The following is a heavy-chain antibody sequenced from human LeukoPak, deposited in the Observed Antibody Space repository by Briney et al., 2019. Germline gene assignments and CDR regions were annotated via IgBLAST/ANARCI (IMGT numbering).Heavy chain of an antibody. Sequence: ASVKVSCKASGYTFTGYYMHWVRQAPGQGLEWTGWINPNSGGTNYAQKFQGRVTMTSDTSITTAYMDLSRLRSDDTAVYYCAKDYGDYVGHNWLDPWGQGTLVTVSS. CDR3: AKDYGDYVGHNWLDP. V-gene: IGHV1-2*02. CDR1: GYTFTGYY. J-gene: IGHJ5*02. CDR2: INPNSGGT. D-gene: IGHD4-17*01.